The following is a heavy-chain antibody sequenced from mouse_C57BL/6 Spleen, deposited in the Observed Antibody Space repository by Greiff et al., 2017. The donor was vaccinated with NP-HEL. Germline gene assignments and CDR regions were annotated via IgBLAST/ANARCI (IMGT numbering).Heavy chain of an antibody. CDR1: GFTFSSYA. D-gene: IGHD2-4*01. V-gene: IGHV5-4*03. J-gene: IGHJ3*01. CDR3: ARRGDYDFAY. Sequence: EVKLVESGGGLVKPGGSLTLSCAASGFTFSSYAMSWVRQTPEKRLEWVATISAGGSYTYYPDNVKGRFTISRDNATNNLDLQMSHLKSEDTAMYYCARRGDYDFAYWGQGTLVTVSA. CDR2: ISAGGSYT.